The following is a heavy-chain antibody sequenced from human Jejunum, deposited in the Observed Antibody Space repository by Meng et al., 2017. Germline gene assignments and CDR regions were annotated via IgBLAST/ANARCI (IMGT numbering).Heavy chain of an antibody. CDR3: ARDPVGYCGGGTCPPPDY. Sequence: GGSLRLSCAASGFTFSSYSMNWVRQTPGKGLEWVSYISSNSGYTDYADSVKGRFTISRDNAKSSLHLQMNSLRVEDTAVYYCARDPVGYCGGGTCPPPDYWGQGTRVTVSS. V-gene: IGHV3-21*01. CDR1: GFTFSSYS. CDR2: ISSNSGYT. D-gene: IGHD2-15*01. J-gene: IGHJ4*02.